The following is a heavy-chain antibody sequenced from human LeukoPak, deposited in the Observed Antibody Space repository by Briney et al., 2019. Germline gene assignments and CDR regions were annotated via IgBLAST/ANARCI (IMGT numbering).Heavy chain of an antibody. CDR1: GFTFTSSA. D-gene: IGHD3-22*01. CDR3: AADRRYDSSGYYIFDY. J-gene: IGHJ4*02. V-gene: IGHV1-58*01. CDR2: IVVGSGNT. Sequence: GTSVKGSCKASGFTFTSSALQWVRQARGQRLEWIGWIVVGSGNTNYAQKFQERVTITRDMSTSTAYMELSSLRSEDTAVYYCAADRRYDSSGYYIFDYWGQGTLVTVSS.